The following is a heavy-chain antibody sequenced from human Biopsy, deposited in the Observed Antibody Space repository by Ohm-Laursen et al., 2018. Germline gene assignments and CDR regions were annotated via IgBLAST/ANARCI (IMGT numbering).Heavy chain of an antibody. J-gene: IGHJ3*02. D-gene: IGHD6-19*01. Sequence: SETLSLTCSVSGGSMTGYEWSWIRLAPGKGLEWIGYIYYSGGTKYNPSLASRVTFSVDMSKSQFSLKLYSVTAADTAVYYCARVEAGIYDALYIWGQGTLVAVSA. CDR1: GGSMTGYE. CDR2: IYYSGGT. CDR3: ARVEAGIYDALYI. V-gene: IGHV4-59*01.